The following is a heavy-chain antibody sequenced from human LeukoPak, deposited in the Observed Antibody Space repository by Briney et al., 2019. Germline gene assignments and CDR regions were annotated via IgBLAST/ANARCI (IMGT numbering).Heavy chain of an antibody. CDR1: GGSISSGTYY. V-gene: IGHV4-39*01. J-gene: IGHJ5*02. CDR3: ARYRGKTTVSSLDWFDP. CDR2: IYYSGST. Sequence: SETLSLTCIVSGGSISSGTYYWGWIRQPPGKGLEWIGSIYYSGSTYYNPSLKSRVTISVDTSKNQFSLKLSSVTAADTAVYYCARYRGKTTVSSLDWFDPWGQGTLVTVSS. D-gene: IGHD4-11*01.